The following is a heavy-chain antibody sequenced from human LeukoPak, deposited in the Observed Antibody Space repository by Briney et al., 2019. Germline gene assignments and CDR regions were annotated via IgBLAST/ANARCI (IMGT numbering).Heavy chain of an antibody. CDR3: AGARLEYSSSPDAFDI. J-gene: IGHJ3*02. CDR2: IYTSGST. Sequence: PSETLSLTCTVSGGSISSSSYYWGWIRQPPGKGLEWIGRIYTSGSTNYNPSLKSRVTMSVDTSKNQFSLKLSSVTAADTAVYYCAGARLEYSSSPDAFDIWGQGTMVTVSS. D-gene: IGHD6-13*01. V-gene: IGHV4-61*02. CDR1: GGSISSSSYY.